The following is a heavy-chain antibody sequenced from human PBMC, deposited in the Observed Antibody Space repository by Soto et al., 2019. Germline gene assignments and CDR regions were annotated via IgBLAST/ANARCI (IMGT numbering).Heavy chain of an antibody. Sequence: PGESLKISCKGSGYSFTIYWISWGRQMPGKGLEWMGRIDPSDSYTNYSPSFQGHVTISADKSIGTAYLQWSSLKASDTAMYYCARNXYYDFWSVSDYYYGMDVWGQGTTVTVSS. D-gene: IGHD3-3*01. V-gene: IGHV5-10-1*01. CDR3: ARNXYYDFWSVSDYYYGMDV. J-gene: IGHJ6*02. CDR2: IDPSDSYT. CDR1: GYSFTIYW.